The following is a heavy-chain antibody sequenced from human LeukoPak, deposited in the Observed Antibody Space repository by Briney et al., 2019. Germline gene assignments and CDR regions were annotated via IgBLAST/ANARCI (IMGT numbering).Heavy chain of an antibody. CDR3: VRGTWFDP. CDR1: GFSVSNFY. D-gene: IGHD1-1*01. Sequence: GSLRLFFAASGFSVSNFYQSWVRQAPGKGLEWVSVLYSGGTTHYADSVKGRFTISRDNSKNTLFLQMDSLRPEDTAVYYCVRGTWFDPWGQGTLVTVSS. CDR2: LYSGGTT. V-gene: IGHV3-53*01. J-gene: IGHJ5*02.